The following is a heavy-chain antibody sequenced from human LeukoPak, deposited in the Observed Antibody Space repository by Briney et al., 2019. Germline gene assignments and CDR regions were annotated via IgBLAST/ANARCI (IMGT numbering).Heavy chain of an antibody. V-gene: IGHV3-23*01. CDR1: GFTFNNYA. J-gene: IGHJ4*02. CDR2: INGGGSS. CDR3: AKGQGYNYGDSIDY. D-gene: IGHD5-18*01. Sequence: PGGSLRLSCAASGFTFNNYAMTWVRQAQGKGVEWVSVINGGGSSYYSDSVKGRFTVSRDNSKNTLYLQMNSLRDEDTAVYYCAKGQGYNYGDSIDYWGQGTLVTVSS.